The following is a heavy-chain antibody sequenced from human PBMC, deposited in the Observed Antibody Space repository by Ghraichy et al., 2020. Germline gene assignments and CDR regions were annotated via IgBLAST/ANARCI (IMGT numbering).Heavy chain of an antibody. CDR1: GGSISSGGYY. V-gene: IGHV4-31*03. D-gene: IGHD3-22*01. CDR3: ARGTYYDSSGYLGGWFDP. CDR2: IYYSGST. J-gene: IGHJ5*02. Sequence: SETPSLTCTVSGGSISSGGYYWSWIRQHPGKGLEWIGYIYYSGSTYYNPSLKSRVTISVDTSKNQFSLKLSSVTAADTAVYYCARGTYYDSSGYLGGWFDPWGQGTLVTVSS.